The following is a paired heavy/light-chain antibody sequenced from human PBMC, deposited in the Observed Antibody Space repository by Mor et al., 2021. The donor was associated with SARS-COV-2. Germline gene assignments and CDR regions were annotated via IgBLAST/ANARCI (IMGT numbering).Light chain of an antibody. CDR1: SSNIGSNT. CDR2: SNN. V-gene: IGLV1-44*01. J-gene: IGLJ3*02. CDR3: AAWDDSLNGL. Sequence: QSVLTQPPSASGTPGQRVTISCSGSSSNIGSNTVNWYQQLPGTAPKLLIYSNNQRPSGVPDRFSGSKSGTSASLAISGLQSEDEADYYCAAWDDSLNGLFGGGTKLTVL.
Heavy chain of an antibody. CDR3: ARSIWFGELFPPYYYYGMDV. J-gene: IGHJ6*02. CDR2: IYHSGST. Sequence: QLQLQESGSGLVKPSQTLSLTCAVSGGSISSGGYSWSWIRQPPGKGLEWIGYIYHSGSTYYNPSLKSRVTISVDRSKNQFSLKLSSVTAADTAVYYCARSIWFGELFPPYYYYGMDVWGQGTTVTVSS. V-gene: IGHV4-30-2*01. CDR1: GGSISSGGYS. D-gene: IGHD3-10*01.